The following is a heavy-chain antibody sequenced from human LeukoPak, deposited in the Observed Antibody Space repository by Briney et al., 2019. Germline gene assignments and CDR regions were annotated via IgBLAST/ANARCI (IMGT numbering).Heavy chain of an antibody. D-gene: IGHD6-6*01. J-gene: IGHJ6*02. V-gene: IGHV5-51*01. CDR1: GYSFTSYW. Sequence: GESLKISCKGSGYSFTSYWIGWVRQMPGKGLEWMGINYPGDSDTRYSPSFQGQVTISADKSISTAYLQWSSLKASDTAMYYCARHELRIAARPDAWGYYYYGMDVWGQGTTVTVSS. CDR2: NYPGDSDT. CDR3: ARHELRIAARPDAWGYYYYGMDV.